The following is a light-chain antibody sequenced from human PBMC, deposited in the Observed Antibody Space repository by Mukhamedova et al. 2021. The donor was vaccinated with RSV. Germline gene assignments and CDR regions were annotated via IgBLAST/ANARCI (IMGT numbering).Light chain of an antibody. CDR2: AAS. Sequence: WYQRRLHGKAPKFLIYAASTLQSEVPSRFSGSGSGTDFTLTISSLRPEDFATYYCQQANSFPWTFGQGTKVEIK. V-gene: IGKV1-12*02. J-gene: IGKJ1*01. CDR3: QQANSFPWT.